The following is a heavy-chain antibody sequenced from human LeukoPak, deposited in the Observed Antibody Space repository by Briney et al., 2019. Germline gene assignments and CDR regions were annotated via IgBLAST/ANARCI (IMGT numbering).Heavy chain of an antibody. CDR3: ARPLDVNTGVGAFDI. V-gene: IGHV3-7*01. Sequence: GGSLRLSCAASGFTFSSYWMSWVRQAPGKGLEWVANIKQDGSEKYYVDSVKGRFTISRDNAKNSLYLQMNSLRAEDTAVYYCARPLDVNTGVGAFDIWGQGTMVTVSS. D-gene: IGHD5-18*01. CDR1: GFTFSSYW. CDR2: IKQDGSEK. J-gene: IGHJ3*02.